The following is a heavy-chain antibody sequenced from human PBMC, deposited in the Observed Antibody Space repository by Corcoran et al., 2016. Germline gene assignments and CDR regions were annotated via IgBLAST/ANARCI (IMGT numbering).Heavy chain of an antibody. D-gene: IGHD6-13*01. CDR1: GFTFSSYG. CDR2: ISYDGSNI. J-gene: IGHJ5*02. Sequence: QVQLVESGGGVVQPGRSLILPCAASGFTFSSYGMHWVRQAPGKGLEWVAVISYDGSNIYYADSVKGRFTISRDNSKNTLYLQMNSLRAEETAGYYCAKDGGGSSWYRNWLDPWGQGTLVTVSS. V-gene: IGHV3-30*18. CDR3: AKDGGGSSWYRNWLDP.